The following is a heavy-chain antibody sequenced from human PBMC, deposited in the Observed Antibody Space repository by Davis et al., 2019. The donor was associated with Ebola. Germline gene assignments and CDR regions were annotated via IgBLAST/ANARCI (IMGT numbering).Heavy chain of an antibody. CDR1: GDSISSSSYY. J-gene: IGHJ4*02. Sequence: SETLSLTCTVSGDSISSSSYYWGWIRQPPGKGLEWIGSIYYSGSTYYNPSLKSRVTISVVTSKNQFSLKLSSVTAADTAVYYCARPGSGWLYFDSWGQGTLVTVSS. CDR2: IYYSGST. D-gene: IGHD6-19*01. CDR3: ARPGSGWLYFDS. V-gene: IGHV4-39*01.